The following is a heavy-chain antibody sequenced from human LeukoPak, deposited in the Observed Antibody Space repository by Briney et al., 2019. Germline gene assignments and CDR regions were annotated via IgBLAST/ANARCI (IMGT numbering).Heavy chain of an antibody. CDR2: IRSDGINK. CDR1: GFTFSSYG. CDR3: GITVTSEFDY. V-gene: IGHV3-30*02. Sequence: GGSLRLSCAASGFTFSSYGMHWVRQAPGKGLEWVAFIRSDGINKYCADSVKGRFTISRDNSKNTLYLQMNSLRAEDTAVYYCGITVTSEFDYWGQGTLVTVSS. D-gene: IGHD4-17*01. J-gene: IGHJ4*02.